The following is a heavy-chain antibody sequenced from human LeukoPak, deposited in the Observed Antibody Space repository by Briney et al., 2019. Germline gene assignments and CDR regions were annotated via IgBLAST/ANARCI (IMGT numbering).Heavy chain of an antibody. D-gene: IGHD6-13*01. CDR3: ARGRFYGIAAADLDY. V-gene: IGHV1-3*01. Sequence: GASVKVSCKASGYTFTSYAMHWVRQAPGQRLEWMGWINAGNGNTKYSQKFQGRVTITRDTSASTAYMELSSLRSEDTAVYYCARGRFYGIAAADLDYWGQGTLVTVSS. CDR2: INAGNGNT. J-gene: IGHJ4*02. CDR1: GYTFTSYA.